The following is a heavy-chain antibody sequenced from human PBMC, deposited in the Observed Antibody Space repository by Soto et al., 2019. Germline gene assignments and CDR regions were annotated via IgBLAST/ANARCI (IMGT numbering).Heavy chain of an antibody. CDR3: AREVGDYVNYYYYGMDV. CDR2: IYYSGST. Sequence: ASETLSLTCTVSGGSISSGGYYWSWIRQHPGKGLEWIGYIYYSGSTYYNPSLKSRVTISVDTSKNQFSLKLSSVTAADTAVYYCAREVGDYVNYYYYGMDVWGQGTTVTVSS. CDR1: GGSISSGGYY. V-gene: IGHV4-31*03. J-gene: IGHJ6*02. D-gene: IGHD4-17*01.